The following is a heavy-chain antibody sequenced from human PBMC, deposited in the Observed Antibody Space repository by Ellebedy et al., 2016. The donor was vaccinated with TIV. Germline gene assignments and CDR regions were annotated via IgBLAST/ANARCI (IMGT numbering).Heavy chain of an antibody. CDR2: IYSGGST. Sequence: GESLKISCAGSGFTVDSNYMSWARQAPGKGLEWVSVIYSGGSTYYADSVKGRFTISKDNSKNTVYLQMNSLTAEDSAVYYCSRGSFGRGRSGFLDYWGQGTLVTVSS. J-gene: IGHJ4*02. V-gene: IGHV3-66*01. CDR1: GFTVDSNY. D-gene: IGHD3/OR15-3a*01. CDR3: SRGSFGRGRSGFLDY.